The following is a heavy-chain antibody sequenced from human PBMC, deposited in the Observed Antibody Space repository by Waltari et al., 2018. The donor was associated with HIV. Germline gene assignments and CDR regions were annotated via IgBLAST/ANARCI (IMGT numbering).Heavy chain of an antibody. D-gene: IGHD4-4*01. CDR2: MSYSGST. Sequence: QLQLQESGPGLVKSSETLSLTCTVSGGSMTSSSYYWGWIRQPPGKGLEWIGSMSYSGSTYNNAALMSRLTISVDTSNNQFSLKLTSVTAADTAMYYCARSFSGYSNYFDPWGQGTLVTVSS. CDR3: ARSFSGYSNYFDP. V-gene: IGHV4-39*01. CDR1: GGSMTSSSYY. J-gene: IGHJ5*02.